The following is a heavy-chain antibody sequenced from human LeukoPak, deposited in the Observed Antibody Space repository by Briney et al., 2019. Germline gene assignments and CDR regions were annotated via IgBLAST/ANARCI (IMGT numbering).Heavy chain of an antibody. V-gene: IGHV3-21*01. CDR2: ISGSSSYI. CDR1: GFTFSSYS. CDR3: ARGGRITIFGVVIMRVNWFDP. Sequence: PGGSLRLSCAASGFTFSSYSMNWVRQAPGKGLEWVSSISGSSSYIYYADSVKGRFTISRDNAKNSLYLQMNSLRAEDTAVYYCARGGRITIFGVVIMRVNWFDPWGQGTLVTVSS. D-gene: IGHD3-3*01. J-gene: IGHJ5*02.